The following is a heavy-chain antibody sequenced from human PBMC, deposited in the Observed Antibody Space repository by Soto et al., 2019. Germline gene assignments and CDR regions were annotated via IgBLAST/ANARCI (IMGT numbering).Heavy chain of an antibody. V-gene: IGHV4-59*12. CDR3: AKIAAAAGLDY. Sequence: AETLSLTCTVSGGSISSFHWNWIRQPPGKGLEWIGYIYSSGSTNYNPSLESRVTISVDTSKKQVSLKLSSVTPEDTAVYYCAKIAAAAGLDYWGQGALVTVSS. CDR2: IYSSGST. D-gene: IGHD6-13*01. J-gene: IGHJ4*02. CDR1: GGSISSFH.